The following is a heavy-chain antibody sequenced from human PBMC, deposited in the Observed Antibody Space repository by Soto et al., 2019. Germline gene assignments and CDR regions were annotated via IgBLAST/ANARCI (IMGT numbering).Heavy chain of an antibody. CDR1: GFTFSSYG. Sequence: QVQLVESGGGVVQPGRSLRLSCAASGFTFSSYGMHWVRQAPGKGLEWVAVISYDGSNKYYADSVKGRFTISRDNSKNTLYLQMNSLRAEGTAVYYCSIGASGWYVGIDVWGQGTTVTVSS. V-gene: IGHV3-30*03. CDR3: SIGASGWYVGIDV. CDR2: ISYDGSNK. D-gene: IGHD6-19*01. J-gene: IGHJ6*02.